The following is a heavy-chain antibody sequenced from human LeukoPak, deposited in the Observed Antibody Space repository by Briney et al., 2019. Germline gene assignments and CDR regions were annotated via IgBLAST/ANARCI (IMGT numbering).Heavy chain of an antibody. Sequence: ASVKVSCKASGYTFTDNYIHWVRQAPGQGLEWMGWINPRSGGTSYGQKFQGRVTVTRDTSISTAYMELSSLTSGDTAVYYCGRVAYCGSGCYYYFDYWGQGTLVTVSS. CDR1: GYTFTDNY. D-gene: IGHD2-21*02. CDR2: INPRSGGT. V-gene: IGHV1-2*02. J-gene: IGHJ4*02. CDR3: GRVAYCGSGCYYYFDY.